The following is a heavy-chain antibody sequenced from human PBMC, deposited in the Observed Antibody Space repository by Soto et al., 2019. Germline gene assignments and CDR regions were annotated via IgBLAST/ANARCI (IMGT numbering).Heavy chain of an antibody. CDR1: GFTFDSYD. D-gene: IGHD2-2*01. CDR3: ARGPQLFDT. CDR2: ISISSSSI. Sequence: EVQLVESGGGLVQPGGSLRLSCSASGFTFDSYDMNWVGQAPGKGLEWVSYISISSSSIYYADSVKGRFTISRDNAKNTLYQQMISLRDEETAVCYWARGPQLFDTWGKGTLVTVSS. V-gene: IGHV3-48*02. J-gene: IGHJ5*02.